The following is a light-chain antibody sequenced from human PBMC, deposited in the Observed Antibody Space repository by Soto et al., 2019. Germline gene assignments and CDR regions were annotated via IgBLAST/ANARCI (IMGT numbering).Light chain of an antibody. CDR2: GAS. Sequence: EIVMTQSPATLSASPGERATLSCRASQSVSSNLAWYQQKPGQAPGLLIYGASTRATGIPARFSGSGSGTEFTLTISSLQSEDFAVYYCQQYNNWPLWTFGQGTKVEIK. J-gene: IGKJ1*01. CDR1: QSVSSN. V-gene: IGKV3-15*01. CDR3: QQYNNWPLWT.